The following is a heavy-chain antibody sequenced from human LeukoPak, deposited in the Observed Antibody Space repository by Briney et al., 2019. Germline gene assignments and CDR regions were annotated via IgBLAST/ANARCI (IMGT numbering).Heavy chain of an antibody. V-gene: IGHV3-53*01. Sequence: PGGSLRLSCAASGFTVSSNYMSWVRQAPGKGLEWVSVIYSGGSTYYADSVKGRFTISRDNSKNTLYLQMNSPRAEDTAVYYCARESITMVRGVIITFYFDYWGQGTLVTVSS. CDR2: IYSGGST. CDR1: GFTVSSNY. CDR3: ARESITMVRGVIITFYFDY. D-gene: IGHD3-10*01. J-gene: IGHJ4*02.